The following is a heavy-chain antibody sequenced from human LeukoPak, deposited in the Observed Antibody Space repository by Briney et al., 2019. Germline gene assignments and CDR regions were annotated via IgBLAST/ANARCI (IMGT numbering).Heavy chain of an antibody. J-gene: IGHJ4*02. V-gene: IGHV3-7*05. CDR1: GFTFSSYW. CDR2: INQDGSEK. D-gene: IGHD3-22*01. CDR3: AREYYSDSSGSDY. Sequence: PGGSLRLSCAASGFTFSSYWMSWVRQAPGKGLEWVANINQDGSEKYSVGSVKGRFTISRDNAKNSLYLQMNSLRAEDTAVYYCAREYYSDSSGSDYWGQGTLVTVSS.